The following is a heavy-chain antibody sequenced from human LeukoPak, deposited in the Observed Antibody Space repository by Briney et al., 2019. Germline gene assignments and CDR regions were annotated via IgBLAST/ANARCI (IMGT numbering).Heavy chain of an antibody. CDR3: ARVSSYGSGSYYNPWIDY. CDR1: GFTFSTYW. V-gene: IGHV3-7*01. Sequence: SGGSLRLSCAASGFTFSTYWMSWVRQAPGKGLEWVANIKQDGNEKYYVDSVKGRFTISRDNAKNSLYLQMNSLRAEDRAVYYCARVSSYGSGSYYNPWIDYWGQGTLVTVSS. J-gene: IGHJ4*02. D-gene: IGHD3-10*01. CDR2: IKQDGNEK.